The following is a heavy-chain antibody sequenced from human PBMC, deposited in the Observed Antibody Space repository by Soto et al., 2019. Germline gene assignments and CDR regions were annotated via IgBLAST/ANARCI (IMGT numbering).Heavy chain of an antibody. V-gene: IGHV3-48*01. J-gene: IGHJ6*03. D-gene: IGHD6-6*01. CDR1: GFTFSSYS. CDR3: ARRYSTSSRGAYMDV. CDR2: TSSGGVTI. Sequence: EVQLVESGGGLVQPGGSLRLSCAASGFTFSSYSMTWVRQAPGKGLEWVSYTSSGGVTIYYADSVKGRFTISRDNAKNSVYLQMNSLRAEDTAIYYCARRYSTSSRGAYMDVWGKGTTVTVSS.